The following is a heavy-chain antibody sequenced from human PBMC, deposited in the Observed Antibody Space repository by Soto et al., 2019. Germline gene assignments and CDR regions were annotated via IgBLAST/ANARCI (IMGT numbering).Heavy chain of an antibody. CDR2: ISAYSGDT. J-gene: IGHJ4*02. CDR3: ARPSSGSYTH. CDR1: CYTFTSYG. D-gene: IGHD1-26*01. Sequence: SVKVSFKASCYTFTSYGITWVRQAPGQGLEWMGWISAYSGDTNYAQNLQGRVTMTTDTSTSTAYMELRSLRSDDTAVYYCARPSSGSYTHWGQGTLVTVSS. V-gene: IGHV1-18*01.